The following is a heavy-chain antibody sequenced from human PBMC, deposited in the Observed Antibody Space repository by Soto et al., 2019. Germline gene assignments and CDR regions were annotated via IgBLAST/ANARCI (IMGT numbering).Heavy chain of an antibody. CDR2: ISSSGSTI. D-gene: IGHD1-1*01. Sequence: QVQLVESGGGLVKPGGSLRLSCAASGFTFSDYYMSWIRQAPGKGLEGVSYISSSGSTIYYADSVKGRFTISRDNAKNSLYQQMSSLRAEDPAVYYCARDGAYNWNDDAFDIWGQGTMVTVSS. CDR1: GFTFSDYY. CDR3: ARDGAYNWNDDAFDI. J-gene: IGHJ3*02. V-gene: IGHV3-11*01.